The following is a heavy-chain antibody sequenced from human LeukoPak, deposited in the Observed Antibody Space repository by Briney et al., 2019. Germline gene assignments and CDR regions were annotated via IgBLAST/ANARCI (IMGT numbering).Heavy chain of an antibody. V-gene: IGHV3-11*06. Sequence: GGSLRLSCAASGFTFSDYYMSWIRQAPGKGLEWVSYISSSSSYTNYADSVKGRFTISRDNAKNSLYLQMNSLRAEDTAVYYCARVIMVYAIGEKWFDPWGQGTLVTVSS. CDR2: ISSSSSYT. J-gene: IGHJ5*02. CDR3: ARVIMVYAIGEKWFDP. CDR1: GFTFSDYY. D-gene: IGHD2-8*01.